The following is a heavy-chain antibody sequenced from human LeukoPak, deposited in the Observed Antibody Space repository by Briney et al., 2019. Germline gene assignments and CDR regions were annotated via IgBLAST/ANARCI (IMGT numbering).Heavy chain of an antibody. J-gene: IGHJ4*02. CDR3: TRLLVY. CDR1: GYTFTGYY. D-gene: IGHD2-21*01. V-gene: IGHV1-2*02. Sequence: VASVKVSCKASGYTFTGYYMHWVRQAPGQGLEWMGWINPNSGGTNYAQKFQGRVTMTRDTSISTVYMELSSVRSDDTAVYYCTRLLVYWGQGTLVTVSS. CDR2: INPNSGGT.